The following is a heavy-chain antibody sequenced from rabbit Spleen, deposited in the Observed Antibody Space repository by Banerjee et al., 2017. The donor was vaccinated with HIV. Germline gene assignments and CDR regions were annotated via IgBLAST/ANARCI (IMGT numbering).Heavy chain of an antibody. CDR2: IDAGSSAFT. CDR3: ARDTSSSFSSYGMDL. D-gene: IGHD1-1*01. J-gene: IGHJ6*01. V-gene: IGHV1S40*01. CDR1: GVSFSFSSY. Sequence: QSLEESGGDLVKPGASLTLTCTASGVSFSFSSYMCWVRQAPGKGLEWIACIDAGSSAFTYFATWAKGRFTISKTSSTTVTLQVTRLTAADTATYFCARDTSSSFSSYGMDLGGQGTLVTVS.